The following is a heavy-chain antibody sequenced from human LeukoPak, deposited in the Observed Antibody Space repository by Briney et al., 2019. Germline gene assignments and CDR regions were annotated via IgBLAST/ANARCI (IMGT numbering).Heavy chain of an antibody. J-gene: IGHJ5*02. CDR1: GGTFSSYA. CDR3: ARELHNWFDP. Sequence: GASVKVSCKASGGTFSSYAISWVLQAPGQGLEWMGGIIPIFGTANYAQKLQSRVTITRDESTSTAYMELSSLRSEDTAVYYCARELHNWFDPWGQGTLVTVSS. V-gene: IGHV1-69*05. CDR2: IIPIFGTA.